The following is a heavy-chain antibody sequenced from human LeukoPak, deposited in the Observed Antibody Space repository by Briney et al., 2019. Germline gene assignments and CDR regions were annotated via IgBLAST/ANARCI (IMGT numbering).Heavy chain of an antibody. CDR1: GGSISSYY. D-gene: IGHD4-23*01. CDR3: AREPLTTVVTPLAFDI. CDR2: IYYSGST. J-gene: IGHJ3*02. V-gene: IGHV4-59*08. Sequence: PSETLSLTCTVSGGSISSYYWSWIRQPPGKGLEWIGYIYYSGSTNYNPSLKSRVTISVDTSKNQFSLKLSSVTAADTAVYYCAREPLTTVVTPLAFDIWGQGTMVTVSS.